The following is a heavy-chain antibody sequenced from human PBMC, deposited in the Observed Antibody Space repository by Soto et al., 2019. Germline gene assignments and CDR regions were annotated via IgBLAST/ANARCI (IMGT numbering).Heavy chain of an antibody. Sequence: SETLSLTCPVSGGSISRGGYYWSWIRQHPGKGLEWIGYIYYSGSTYYNPSLKSRVTISVDTSKNQFSLKLSSVTAADTAVYYCARPLFGRGNWFDPWGQGTLVTVSS. CDR3: ARPLFGRGNWFDP. CDR1: GGSISRGGYY. J-gene: IGHJ5*02. V-gene: IGHV4-31*03. D-gene: IGHD3-10*01. CDR2: IYYSGST.